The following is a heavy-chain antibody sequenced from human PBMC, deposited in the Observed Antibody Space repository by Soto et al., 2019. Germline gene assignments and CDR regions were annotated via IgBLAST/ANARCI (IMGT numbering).Heavy chain of an antibody. V-gene: IGHV3-23*01. Sequence: ELQLLESGGGFVQPGGSLRLSCTASGFGLSTYAISWVRQAPGKGLEWVSVISANSGNTDYADSVKGRFTISRDKSENTVFLQMNRLIAEDTAVYYCALPSCGGDCYSPFDYWGQGTLVTVSS. CDR1: GFGLSTYA. J-gene: IGHJ4*02. CDR3: ALPSCGGDCYSPFDY. CDR2: ISANSGNT. D-gene: IGHD2-21*02.